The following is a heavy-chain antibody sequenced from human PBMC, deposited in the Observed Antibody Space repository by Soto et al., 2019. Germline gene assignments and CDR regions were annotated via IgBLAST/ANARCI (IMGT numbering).Heavy chain of an antibody. CDR1: GYSFTSYW. D-gene: IGHD7-27*01. J-gene: IGHJ6*02. V-gene: IGHV5-51*01. CDR3: ARRTGGIWGGYGMDV. CDR2: IYPGDSDT. Sequence: GESLKISCKGSGYSFTSYWIGWVRQMPGKGLEWMGIIYPGDSDTRYSPSFQGQVTISADKSISTAYLQWSSLKASDTAMYYCARRTGGIWGGYGMDVWGQWTTVTVSS.